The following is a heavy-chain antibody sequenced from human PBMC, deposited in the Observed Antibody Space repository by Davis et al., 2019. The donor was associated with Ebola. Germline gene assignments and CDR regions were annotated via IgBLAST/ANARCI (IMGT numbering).Heavy chain of an antibody. V-gene: IGHV3-23*01. D-gene: IGHD3/OR15-3a*01. Sequence: GESLKISCAASGFTFSSYAMSWVRQAPGKGLEWVSTISGSGGSTYYADSVKGRFTISRDNSKNTLYLQMNSLRAEDTAVYYCARDPWTRGFYYYYGMDVWGQGTTVTVSS. J-gene: IGHJ6*02. CDR2: ISGSGGST. CDR1: GFTFSSYA. CDR3: ARDPWTRGFYYYYGMDV.